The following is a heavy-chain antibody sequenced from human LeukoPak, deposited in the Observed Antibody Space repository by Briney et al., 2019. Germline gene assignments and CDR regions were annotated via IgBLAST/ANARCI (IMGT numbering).Heavy chain of an antibody. V-gene: IGHV3-30*02. D-gene: IGHD3-22*01. CDR1: GFTFSSYG. CDR2: IRYDGSNK. Sequence: PGGSLRLSCAASGFTFSSYGMHWVRQAPGKGLEWVAFIRYDGSNKYYADSVKGRFTISRDNSKNTLYLQMNSLRAEDTAVYYCAKGPQYSSGYYNYYYYMDVWGKGTTVTISS. J-gene: IGHJ6*03. CDR3: AKGPQYSSGYYNYYYYMDV.